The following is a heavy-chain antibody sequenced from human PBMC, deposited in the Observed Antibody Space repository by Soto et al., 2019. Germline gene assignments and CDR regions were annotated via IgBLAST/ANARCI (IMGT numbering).Heavy chain of an antibody. V-gene: IGHV4-59*01. D-gene: IGHD6-13*01. CDR3: ASSPFSSSWHNWFDP. CDR1: GGSISSYY. J-gene: IGHJ5*02. Sequence: SETLSLTCTVSGGSISSYYWSWIRQPPGKGLEWIGYIYYSGSTNYNPSLKSRVTISVDTSKNQFSLKLSSVTAADTAVYYCASSPFSSSWHNWFDPWGQGTLVTVSS. CDR2: IYYSGST.